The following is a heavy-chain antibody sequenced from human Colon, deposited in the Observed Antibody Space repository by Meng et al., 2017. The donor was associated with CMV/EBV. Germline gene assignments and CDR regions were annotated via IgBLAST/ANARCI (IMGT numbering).Heavy chain of an antibody. D-gene: IGHD3-10*01. J-gene: IGHJ4*02. CDR1: GASITTYY. V-gene: IGHV4-4*07. CDR3: VRAAARGVPVDH. CDR2: LRPTGSI. Sequence: QVTLTDSGPGPVSPPEPLPLPCCVFGASITTYYWAWIRQPAGKGLEFIGRLRPTGSIDYNPSLMSRVTMSVDTSKNQLSLNLKSVTAADTAVYYCVRAAARGVPVDHWGQGMLVTVSS.